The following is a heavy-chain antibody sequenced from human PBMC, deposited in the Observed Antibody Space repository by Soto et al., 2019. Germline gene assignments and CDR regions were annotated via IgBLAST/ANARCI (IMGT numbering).Heavy chain of an antibody. D-gene: IGHD2-21*01. CDR2: IYYSGST. CDR3: ARQPLRAPDCFDP. CDR1: GGSIRSCSFY. V-gene: IGHV4-39*01. Sequence: LVTLSLNCTVSGGSIRSCSFYWGWIRQPPGKGLEWIGSIYYSGSTYYNPPLKSRVTISVDTSKNQFSLKLASVTAADTAVYFCARQPLRAPDCFDPWGQATLFSVSP. J-gene: IGHJ5*02.